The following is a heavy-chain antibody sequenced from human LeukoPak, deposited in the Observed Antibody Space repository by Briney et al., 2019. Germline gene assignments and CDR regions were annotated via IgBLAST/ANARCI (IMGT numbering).Heavy chain of an antibody. CDR2: ISSSSSYI. CDR3: ARDPRGYSYGYFDY. CDR1: GFTFSSYS. D-gene: IGHD5-18*01. Sequence: GGSLRLSCAASGFTFSSYSMNWVRQAPGKGLEWVSSISSSSSYIYYADSVKGRFTISRDNAKNSLYLQMNSLRAEDTAVYYCARDPRGYSYGYFDYWGQGTLVTVSS. V-gene: IGHV3-21*01. J-gene: IGHJ4*02.